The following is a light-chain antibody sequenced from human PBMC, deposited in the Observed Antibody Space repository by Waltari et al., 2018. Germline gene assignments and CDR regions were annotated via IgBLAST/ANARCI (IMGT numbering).Light chain of an antibody. Sequence: DIVLTQSPGTLSLSPGERVTPSGWASQSVSNHYLAWYQQKPGQAPRLLLYGAAGRATVIPDRCSGSGSGTDFTLTNSRLEPEDFEVYYLQQYGSSPQTFGQGTKVEIK. CDR2: GAA. V-gene: IGKV3-20*01. CDR1: QSVSNHY. CDR3: QQYGSSPQT. J-gene: IGKJ1*01.